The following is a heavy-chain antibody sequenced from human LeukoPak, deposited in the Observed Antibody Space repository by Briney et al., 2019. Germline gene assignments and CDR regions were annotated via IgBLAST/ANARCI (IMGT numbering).Heavy chain of an antibody. V-gene: IGHV3-7*01. D-gene: IGHD6-13*01. CDR3: ARDDRTITAASNAFDI. CDR2: INQDGSEK. Sequence: GGSLRLSCAASGFTFSNYWMSWVRQAPGKGLEWVASINQDGSEKYYVDSVKGRFTISRDSSKNTLYLQMNSLRAEDTAVYYCARDDRTITAASNAFDIWGRGTMVTVSS. CDR1: GFTFSNYW. J-gene: IGHJ3*02.